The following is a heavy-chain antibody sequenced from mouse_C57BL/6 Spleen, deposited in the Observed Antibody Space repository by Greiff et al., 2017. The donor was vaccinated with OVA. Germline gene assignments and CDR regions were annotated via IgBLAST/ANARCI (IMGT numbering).Heavy chain of an antibody. CDR2: IDPSDSYT. CDR3: ARFRDPYAMYY. V-gene: IGHV1-69*01. D-gene: IGHD3-3*01. Sequence: QVQLQQPGAELVMPGASVKLSCKASGYTFTSYWMHWVKQRPGQGLEWIGEIDPSDSYTNYNQTFKGKSTFTVDKSSSTAYMQLSSLTSDDSAVYYCARFRDPYAMYYWGQGTSVTVSS. CDR1: GYTFTSYW. J-gene: IGHJ4*01.